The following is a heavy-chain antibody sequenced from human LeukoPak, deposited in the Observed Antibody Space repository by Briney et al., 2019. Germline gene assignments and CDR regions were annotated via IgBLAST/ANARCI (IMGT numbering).Heavy chain of an antibody. CDR3: TRRGGSDGWGAFDV. CDR2: IRGNGDVT. D-gene: IGHD5-24*01. J-gene: IGHJ3*01. CDR1: GFIFSKNV. Sequence: GGSLRLSCAASGFIFSKNVMNWVRQAPGKGLEWVSSIRGNGDVTYYADSVKGRFTISRDNSKNMLFLQMNDLTREDTAIFYCTRRGGSDGWGAFDVWGQGTMVTVSS. V-gene: IGHV3-23*01.